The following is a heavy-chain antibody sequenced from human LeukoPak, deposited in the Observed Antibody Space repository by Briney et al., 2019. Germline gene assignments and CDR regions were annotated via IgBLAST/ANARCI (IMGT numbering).Heavy chain of an antibody. CDR1: GGSIRSYY. J-gene: IGHJ2*01. V-gene: IGHV4-59*01. CDR3: ARVYYSNSYDYWYFDL. D-gene: IGHD6-13*01. CDR2: IYYSGST. Sequence: PSETLSLTCTVSGGSIRSYYWSWVRQPPGKGLEWIAYIYYSGSTNYNPSLKSRVTISVDTSKNQFSLKLSSVTAADTAVYYCARVYYSNSYDYWYFDLWGRGTLVTVSS.